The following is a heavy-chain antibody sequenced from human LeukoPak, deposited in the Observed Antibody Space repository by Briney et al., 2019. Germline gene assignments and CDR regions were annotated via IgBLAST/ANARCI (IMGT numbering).Heavy chain of an antibody. Sequence: PSETLSLTCTVSGGSISSGDYYWSWIRQPPGKGLEWIGYIYYSGGTYYNPSLKSRVTISVDTSKNQFSLKLSSVTAADTAVYYCASISTSGEADYWGQGTLVTVSS. D-gene: IGHD2-2*01. V-gene: IGHV4-30-4*08. J-gene: IGHJ4*02. CDR2: IYYSGGT. CDR1: GGSISSGDYY. CDR3: ASISTSGEADY.